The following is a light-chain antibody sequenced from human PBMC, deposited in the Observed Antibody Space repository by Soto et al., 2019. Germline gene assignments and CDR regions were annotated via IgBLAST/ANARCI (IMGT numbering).Light chain of an antibody. Sequence: EIVMTQSPATLSVSPGERATLSCRASESVSSNLAWYQQKPGQAPRLLIYGASTRATGIPARISGSGSGTEFTLTIRSLQSEDFAVYYWQQYNKWRTFGQGTKLEVK. CDR1: ESVSSN. CDR3: QQYNKWRT. J-gene: IGKJ1*01. CDR2: GAS. V-gene: IGKV3-15*01.